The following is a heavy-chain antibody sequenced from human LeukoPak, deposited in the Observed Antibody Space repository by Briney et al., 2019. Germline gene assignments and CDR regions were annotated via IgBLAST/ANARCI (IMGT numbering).Heavy chain of an antibody. V-gene: IGHV3-7*01. CDR2: IKQDGSGR. D-gene: IGHD3-10*01. Sequence: GGSLRLSCAASGFTFSNYWMSWVRQAPGKGLEWVANIKQDGSGRYYVDSVKGRFTISRDNAENSLYLQMNSLRAEDTAVYYCAKDLSLWVRDAFDIWGQGTMVTVSS. J-gene: IGHJ3*02. CDR3: AKDLSLWVRDAFDI. CDR1: GFTFSNYW.